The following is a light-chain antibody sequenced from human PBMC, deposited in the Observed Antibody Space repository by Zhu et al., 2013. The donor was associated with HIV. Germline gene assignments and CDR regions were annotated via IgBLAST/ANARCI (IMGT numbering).Light chain of an antibody. CDR3: QQTYRTPHT. J-gene: IGKJ1*01. V-gene: IGKV1-12*01. CDR2: AAS. CDR1: QGISNW. Sequence: DIQMTQSPSSVSASVGDRVTITCRASQGISNWLAWYQQKPGKAPKLLTYAASRLQSGVPSRFSGSGSGTDFSLTIGSLQPEDFATYYCQQTYRTPHTFGQGTKVEIK.